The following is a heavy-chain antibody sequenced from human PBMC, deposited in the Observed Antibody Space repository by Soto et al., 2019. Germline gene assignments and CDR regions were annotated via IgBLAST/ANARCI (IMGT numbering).Heavy chain of an antibody. CDR2: ISAYNGNT. CDR3: ARNLRSGYYDFWSGYSPSFDY. J-gene: IGHJ4*02. Sequence: GASVKVSCKASGYTFTSYGISWVRQAPGQGLEWMGWISAYNGNTNYAQKLQGRVTMTTDTSTSTAYMELRSLRSDDTAVYYCARNLRSGYYDFWSGYSPSFDYWGQGTLVTVSS. D-gene: IGHD3-3*01. V-gene: IGHV1-18*01. CDR1: GYTFTSYG.